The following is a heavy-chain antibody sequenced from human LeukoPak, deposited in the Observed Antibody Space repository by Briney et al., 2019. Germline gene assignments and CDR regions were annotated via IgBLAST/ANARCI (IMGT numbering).Heavy chain of an antibody. CDR3: VRGTGY. V-gene: IGHV3-64D*06. CDR1: GFTFSTYV. CDR2: ISSNGNNT. J-gene: IGHJ4*02. Sequence: GGSLRLSCSVSGFTFSTYVMHWVRQAPGKGLEYVSAISSNGNNTYYADSVKGRFTISRDNSKNTLYLQMSSLRADDTAVYYCVRGTGYWGQGTLVTVSS.